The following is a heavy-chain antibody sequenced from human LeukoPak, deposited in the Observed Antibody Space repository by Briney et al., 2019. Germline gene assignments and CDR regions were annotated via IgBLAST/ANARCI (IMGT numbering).Heavy chain of an antibody. J-gene: IGHJ4*02. D-gene: IGHD6-19*01. Sequence: GGSLRLSCAASGFTFGTYSMNWVRQAPGKGLEWVSVIYTGGDTYYADSVRGRFTIFRDTSKNTVNLQMNSLRAEDTALYYCAGGQMFTSGGFDDWGQGTLVTVSS. CDR2: IYTGGDT. CDR1: GFTFGTYS. CDR3: AGGQMFTSGGFDD. V-gene: IGHV3-53*01.